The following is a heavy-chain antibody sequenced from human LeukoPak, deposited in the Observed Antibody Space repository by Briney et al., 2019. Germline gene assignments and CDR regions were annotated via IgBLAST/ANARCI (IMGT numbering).Heavy chain of an antibody. CDR2: MNPNSGNT. J-gene: IGHJ5*02. Sequence: GASVKVSCKASGYTFTSYDINGVRQATGQGLEWMGWMNPNSGNTGYAQKFQGRVTITRNTSISTAYMELSSLRSEDTAVYYCARGGGVRNWYSSSSNWFDPWGQGTLVTVSS. CDR1: GYTFTSYD. CDR3: ARGGGVRNWYSSSSNWFDP. V-gene: IGHV1-8*03. D-gene: IGHD6-6*01.